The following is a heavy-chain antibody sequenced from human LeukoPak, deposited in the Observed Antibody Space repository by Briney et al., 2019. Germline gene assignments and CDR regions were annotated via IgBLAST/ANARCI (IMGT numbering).Heavy chain of an antibody. CDR2: ISSSSSTI. D-gene: IGHD2-2*02. J-gene: IGHJ4*02. V-gene: IGHV3-48*01. CDR3: ARLYHV. Sequence: GGSLRLSCTASGFTFSSYSMNWVRQAPGKGLEWVSYISSSSSTIYHADSVKGRFTISRDNAKNSLYLQMNSLRAEDTAVYYCARLYHVWGQGTLVTVSS. CDR1: GFTFSSYS.